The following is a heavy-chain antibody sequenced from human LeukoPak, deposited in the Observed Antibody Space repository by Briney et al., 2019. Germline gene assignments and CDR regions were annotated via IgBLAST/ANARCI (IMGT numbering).Heavy chain of an antibody. CDR2: IYHSGST. D-gene: IGHD3-10*01. CDR3: ARRRFGPGWFDP. CDR1: AGSISSGDYY. Sequence: SQTLSLTCTVSAGSISSGDYYWSWIRQPPGKGLEWFGYIYHSGSTYYNSSLKSRVTISLDTSKNQFSLKLSSVTAADTAVYYCARRRFGPGWFDPWGQGTLVTVSS. J-gene: IGHJ5*02. V-gene: IGHV4-30-4*01.